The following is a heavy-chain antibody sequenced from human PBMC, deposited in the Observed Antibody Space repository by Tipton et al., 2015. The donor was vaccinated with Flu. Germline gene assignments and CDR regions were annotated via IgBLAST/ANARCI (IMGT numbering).Heavy chain of an antibody. CDR1: GFTFSNYE. J-gene: IGHJ4*02. Sequence: VQLVQSGGGLVQPGGSLRLSCAASGFTFSNYEMNWVRQAPGKGLEWLSYISSSGKTISYADSVRGRFTISRDNTKESLYLQLNSLRAEDTAMYYCATLTGDDYWGQGIMVTVSS. D-gene: IGHD7-27*01. CDR2: ISSSGKTI. V-gene: IGHV3-48*03. CDR3: ATLTGDDY.